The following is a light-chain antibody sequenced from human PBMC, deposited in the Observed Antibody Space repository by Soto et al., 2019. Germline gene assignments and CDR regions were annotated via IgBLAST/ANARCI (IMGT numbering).Light chain of an antibody. Sequence: QSVLTQPPSASGTPGQTVTVSCSGSSSNIGSYTVNWYQQLPGTAPKLVIYSNHQRPSGVPDRFSGSKSGTSASLAISGLQSEDEADYYCAAWDDSLNVVFGGGTKLTVL. CDR1: SSNIGSYT. CDR2: SNH. V-gene: IGLV1-44*01. J-gene: IGLJ2*01. CDR3: AAWDDSLNVV.